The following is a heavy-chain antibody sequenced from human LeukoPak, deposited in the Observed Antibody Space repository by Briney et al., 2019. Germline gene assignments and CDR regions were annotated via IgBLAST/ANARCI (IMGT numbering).Heavy chain of an antibody. D-gene: IGHD2-2*03. Sequence: SETLSLTCTVSGGSITSYYWNWIRQPPGKGLEWIGNIYYSGGINYNPSLRGRVTMSVDTSKDQFSLRLSSVTAADTAVYYCARGGLSSWISFDSWGQGTLVTVSS. J-gene: IGHJ4*02. CDR3: ARGGLSSWISFDS. V-gene: IGHV4-59*01. CDR2: IYYSGGI. CDR1: GGSITSYY.